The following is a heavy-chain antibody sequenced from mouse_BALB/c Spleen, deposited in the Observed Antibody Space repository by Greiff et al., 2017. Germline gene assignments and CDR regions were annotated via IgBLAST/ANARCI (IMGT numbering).Heavy chain of an antibody. CDR1: GFTFNTYA. V-gene: IGHV10-1*02. CDR2: IRSKSNNYAT. Sequence: EVQVVESGGGLVQPKGSLKLSCAASGFTFNTYAMNWVRQAPGKGLEWVARIRSKSNNYATYYADSVKDRFTISRDDSQSMLYLQMNNLKTEDTAMYYCVRRNYYGNYPYAMDYWGQGTSVTVSS. D-gene: IGHD2-1*01. J-gene: IGHJ4*01. CDR3: VRRNYYGNYPYAMDY.